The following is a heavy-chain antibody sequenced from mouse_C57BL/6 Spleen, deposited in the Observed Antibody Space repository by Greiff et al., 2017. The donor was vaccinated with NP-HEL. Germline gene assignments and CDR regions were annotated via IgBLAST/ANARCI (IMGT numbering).Heavy chain of an antibody. V-gene: IGHV1-62-2*01. Sequence: QVQMQQSGAELVKPGASVKLSCKASGYTFTEYSIHWVKQRSGQGLEWIGWFYPGSGSIKYNEKFKDKATLTADKSSSTVYMELSRLTSEDSAVYFCARHEGLYSNYEGWFAYWGQGTLVTVSA. CDR3: ARHEGLYSNYEGWFAY. CDR2: FYPGSGSI. CDR1: GYTFTEYS. D-gene: IGHD2-5*01. J-gene: IGHJ3*01.